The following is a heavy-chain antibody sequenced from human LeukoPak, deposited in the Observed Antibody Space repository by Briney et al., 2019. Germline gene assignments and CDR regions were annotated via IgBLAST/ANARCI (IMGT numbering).Heavy chain of an antibody. Sequence: SETLSLTCTVSGGSISSSSYYWGWIRQPPGKGLEWIGSIYYSGSTYYNPSLKSRVTISVDTSKNQFSLKLSSVTAADTAVYYCARDAGIAAAGIYYYYGMDVWGQGTTVTVSS. CDR2: IYYSGST. V-gene: IGHV4-39*07. J-gene: IGHJ6*02. D-gene: IGHD6-13*01. CDR3: ARDAGIAAAGIYYYYGMDV. CDR1: GGSISSSSYY.